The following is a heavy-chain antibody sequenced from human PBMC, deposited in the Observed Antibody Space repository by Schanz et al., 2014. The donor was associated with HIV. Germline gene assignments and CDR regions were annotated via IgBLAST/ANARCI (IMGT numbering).Heavy chain of an antibody. CDR1: GYTFSDFY. Sequence: QVRLVQSEAEVRKPGASVKVSCKTSGYTFSDFYIDWVRQAPGQGLEWMGWINPNEGDTKFAQKFRGRVTMTRDTSISTAYMELTRLRYDDTAVYYCAKSRFQLHWFDSWGQGTLVTVSS. CDR3: AKSRFQLHWFDS. D-gene: IGHD2-2*01. J-gene: IGHJ5*01. CDR2: INPNEGDT. V-gene: IGHV1-2*02.